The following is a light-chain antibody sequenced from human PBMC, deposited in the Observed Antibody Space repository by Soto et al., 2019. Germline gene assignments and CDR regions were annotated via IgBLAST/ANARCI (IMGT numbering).Light chain of an antibody. CDR3: SSYTSTSSYV. J-gene: IGLJ1*01. CDR2: EVS. V-gene: IGLV2-14*03. Sequence: QSVLTQPASVSGPPGQSITVSCTGTSSDVGGYNSVSWYQQHPGKPPKLIIYEVSNRPSGVSDRFSGSKSGNTASLTISGLQAEDEADYYCSSYTSTSSYVFATGTKVT. CDR1: SSDVGGYNS.